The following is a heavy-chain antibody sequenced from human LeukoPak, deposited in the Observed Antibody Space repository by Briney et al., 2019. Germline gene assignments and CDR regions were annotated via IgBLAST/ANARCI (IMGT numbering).Heavy chain of an antibody. CDR3: AKAHPDSRNTPTYYFDY. CDR2: INDDGSIT. V-gene: IGHV3-74*01. J-gene: IGHJ4*02. Sequence: PGGSLRLSCAASGFTFSSHWMHWVRQAPGKGLVWVSRINDDGSITNYADSVKGRFTISRDNAKNTLSLQMNSLRAEDTAVYYCAKAHPDSRNTPTYYFDYLGQGTLVTVSS. CDR1: GFTFSSHW. D-gene: IGHD6-13*01.